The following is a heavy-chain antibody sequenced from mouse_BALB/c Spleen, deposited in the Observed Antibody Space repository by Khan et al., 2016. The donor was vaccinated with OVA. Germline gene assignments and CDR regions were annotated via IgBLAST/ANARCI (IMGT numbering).Heavy chain of an antibody. CDR2: ISYSGST. J-gene: IGHJ1*01. D-gene: IGHD2-1*01. CDR3: ARRAYYGNWYFDV. V-gene: IGHV3-2*02. CDR1: GYSITSDYA. Sequence: EVQLQGSGPGLVKPSQSLSLTCTVTGYSITSDYAWNWIRQFPGNKLEWMGYISYSGSTNYNPSLKSRISITRDTSKNQFFLQLNSVTTEDTGTYYCARRAYYGNWYFDVWGAGTTVTVSS.